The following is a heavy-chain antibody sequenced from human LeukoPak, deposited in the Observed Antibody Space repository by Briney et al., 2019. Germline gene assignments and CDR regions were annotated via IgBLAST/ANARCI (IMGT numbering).Heavy chain of an antibody. CDR2: ISNDGRKK. J-gene: IGHJ5*02. CDR3: TKGARDEYGDYFSWFDP. D-gene: IGHD4-17*01. Sequence: GGSLTPSCAAYAFTFSTFGMEWVSQAPGKGLEWVADISNDGRKKDHVDSVKGRVTISRDNSKNTLYLQMNSLRAEGTAVYYCTKGARDEYGDYFSWFDPWGEGTLVTVSS. V-gene: IGHV3-30*18. CDR1: AFTFSTFG.